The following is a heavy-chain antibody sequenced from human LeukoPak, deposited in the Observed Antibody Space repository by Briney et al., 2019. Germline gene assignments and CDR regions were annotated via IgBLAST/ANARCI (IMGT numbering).Heavy chain of an antibody. CDR3: ARGYNWNDGDYFDY. Sequence: ASVKVSCKASGGTFSSYAISWVRQAPGQGLEWMGGIIPIFGTANYAQKFQGRVTITADESTSTAYMGLSSLRSEDTAVYYCARGYNWNDGDYFDYWGQGTLVTVSS. D-gene: IGHD1-20*01. CDR2: IIPIFGTA. CDR1: GGTFSSYA. V-gene: IGHV1-69*13. J-gene: IGHJ4*02.